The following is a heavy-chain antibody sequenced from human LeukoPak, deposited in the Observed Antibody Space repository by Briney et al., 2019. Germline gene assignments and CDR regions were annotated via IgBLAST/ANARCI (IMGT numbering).Heavy chain of an antibody. CDR1: GFTLSSYS. V-gene: IGHV3-7*01. CDR3: ARERSADDAFDI. D-gene: IGHD5-24*01. Sequence: GGSLRLSCAVSGFTLSSYSMKWVRQAPGKGLEWVANIKQDGSEKYYVDSVKGRFTISRDNAKNSLYLQMNSLRAEDTAVYYCARERSADDAFDIWGQGTMVTVSS. CDR2: IKQDGSEK. J-gene: IGHJ3*02.